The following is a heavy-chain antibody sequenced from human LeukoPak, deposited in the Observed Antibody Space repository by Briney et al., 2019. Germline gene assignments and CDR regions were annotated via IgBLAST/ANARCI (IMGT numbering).Heavy chain of an antibody. J-gene: IGHJ5*02. CDR1: GGSISSGDYY. D-gene: IGHD3-3*01. Sequence: SETLSLTCTVSGGSISSGDYYWSWIRQPPGKGLEWIGYIYYSGSTYYNPSPKSRVTISVDTSKNQFSLKLSSVTAADTAVYYCARVLFLEWAINWFDPWGQGTLVTVSS. V-gene: IGHV4-30-4*08. CDR3: ARVLFLEWAINWFDP. CDR2: IYYSGST.